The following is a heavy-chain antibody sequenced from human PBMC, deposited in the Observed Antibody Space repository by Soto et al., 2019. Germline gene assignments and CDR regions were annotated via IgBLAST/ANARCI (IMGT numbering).Heavy chain of an antibody. CDR2: INHSGST. J-gene: IGHJ4*02. Sequence: SETLSLTCAVYGGSFSGYYWSWIRQPPGKGLEWIGEINHSGSTNYNPSLKSRVTISVDTSKNQFSLKLSSVTAADTAVYYCARGNDRMRGYCSGGSCYSRDYFDYWGQGTLVTVSS. V-gene: IGHV4-34*01. CDR3: ARGNDRMRGYCSGGSCYSRDYFDY. CDR1: GGSFSGYY. D-gene: IGHD2-15*01.